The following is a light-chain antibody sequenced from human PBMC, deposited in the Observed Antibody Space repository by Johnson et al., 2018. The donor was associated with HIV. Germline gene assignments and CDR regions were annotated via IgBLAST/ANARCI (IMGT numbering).Light chain of an antibody. V-gene: IGLV1-51*01. CDR2: DNN. Sequence: QSLLTQPPSVSAAPGQKVTISCSGSSSNIGNNYVSWYQQLPGTAPKLLIYDNNQRPSGIPDRFSGSKSGTSATLGITGLQTGDEADYYCGTWDSSLSAEAGVGSGTKVTVL. CDR1: SSNIGNNY. CDR3: GTWDSSLSAEAG. J-gene: IGLJ1*01.